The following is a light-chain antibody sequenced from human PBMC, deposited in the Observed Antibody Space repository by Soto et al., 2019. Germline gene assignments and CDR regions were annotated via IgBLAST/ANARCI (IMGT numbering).Light chain of an antibody. J-gene: IGKJ4*01. V-gene: IGKV1-9*01. CDR2: AAS. Sequence: LTQSPSFLSASVGDRVTITCRASQGISSYVAWYQQKPGKAPKVLIYAASTLKSGVPSRFSGSGSGTEFTLTISSLQPEDFATYHCQQVKNYPLTFGGGTRVEIK. CDR3: QQVKNYPLT. CDR1: QGISSY.